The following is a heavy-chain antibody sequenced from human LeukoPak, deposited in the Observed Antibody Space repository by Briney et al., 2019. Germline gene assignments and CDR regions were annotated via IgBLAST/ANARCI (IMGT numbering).Heavy chain of an antibody. CDR3: ARHHGRITIFGVGGFDY. Sequence: SETLSLTCAVYGGSFSGYYWSWIRQPPGKGLEWIGEINHSGSTNYNPSLKSRVTISVDTSKNQFSLKLSSVTAADTAVYYCARHHGRITIFGVGGFDYWGQGTLVTVSS. V-gene: IGHV4-34*01. D-gene: IGHD3-3*01. CDR2: INHSGST. J-gene: IGHJ4*02. CDR1: GGSFSGYY.